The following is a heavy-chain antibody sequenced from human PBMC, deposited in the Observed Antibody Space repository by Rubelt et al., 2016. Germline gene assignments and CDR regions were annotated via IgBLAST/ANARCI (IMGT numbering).Heavy chain of an antibody. CDR2: INHSGST. CDR3: AGGKEGLGVTMVDY. CDR1: GGSFSGYY. D-gene: IGHD3-10*01. V-gene: IGHV4-34*01. J-gene: IGHJ4*02. Sequence: QVQLQQWGAGLLKPSETLSLTCAVYGGSFSGYYWSWIRQPPGKGLEWIGEINHSGSTNYNPSLKSRVTISGDTSKNQVSLKLSSVTAADAAVYYCAGGKEGLGVTMVDYWGQGTLVTVSS.